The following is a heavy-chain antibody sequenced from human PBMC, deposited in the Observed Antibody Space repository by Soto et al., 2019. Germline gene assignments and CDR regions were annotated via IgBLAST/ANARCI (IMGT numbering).Heavy chain of an antibody. CDR3: ARGDRGYYYGSGSYSRPGWFDP. D-gene: IGHD3-10*01. CDR2: INHSGST. CDR1: GGSFSGYY. J-gene: IGHJ5*02. V-gene: IGHV4-34*01. Sequence: PSETLSLTCAVCGGSFSGYYWSWIRQPPGKGLEWIGEINHSGSTNYNPSLKSRVTISVDTSKNQFSLKLSSVTAADTAVYYCARGDRGYYYGSGSYSRPGWFDPWGQGTLVTVSS.